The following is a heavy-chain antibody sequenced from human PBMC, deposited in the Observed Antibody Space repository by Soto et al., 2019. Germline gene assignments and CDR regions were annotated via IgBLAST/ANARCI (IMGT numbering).Heavy chain of an antibody. J-gene: IGHJ3*02. CDR1: GFTFSGSA. CDR3: ASAMIVVVSHAFDI. CDR2: IRSKAYSYAT. V-gene: IGHV3-73*01. D-gene: IGHD3-22*01. Sequence: PGGSLRLSCAASGFTFSGSAMHWVRQASGKGLEWVGHIRSKAYSYATAYAASVKGRFTISRDDSKNTAYLQMNSLKTEDTAVYYCASAMIVVVSHAFDIWGQGTMVTVS.